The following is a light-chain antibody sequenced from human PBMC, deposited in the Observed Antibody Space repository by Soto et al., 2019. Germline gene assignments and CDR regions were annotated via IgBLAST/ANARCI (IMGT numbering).Light chain of an antibody. CDR3: QQYGSSPPIT. CDR1: QTVSSIH. J-gene: IGKJ5*01. Sequence: EIVLTHSPGTLSLSPGERATLSCRASQTVSSIHLAWYQQKAGQAPRLLIYGASSRATGIPDRFSGSGSGTDFTLTISRLEPEDFAVYYCQQYGSSPPITFGQGTRLEIK. CDR2: GAS. V-gene: IGKV3-20*01.